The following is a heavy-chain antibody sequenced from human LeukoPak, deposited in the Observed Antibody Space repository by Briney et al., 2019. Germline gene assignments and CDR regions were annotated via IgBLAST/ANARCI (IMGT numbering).Heavy chain of an antibody. V-gene: IGHV4-39*01. CDR1: GGSISSSTYY. CDR2: ISYSGNI. D-gene: IGHD3-16*01. CDR3: ARQRRLELPDY. J-gene: IGHJ4*02. Sequence: SDTLSLTCTVSGGSISSSTYYWGWIRQPPGKGLEWIGSISYSGNIYYNPSLKSRVTISVDTSKNQFSLKLSSVTAADTAVYYCARQRRLELPDYWGQGTLVTVSS.